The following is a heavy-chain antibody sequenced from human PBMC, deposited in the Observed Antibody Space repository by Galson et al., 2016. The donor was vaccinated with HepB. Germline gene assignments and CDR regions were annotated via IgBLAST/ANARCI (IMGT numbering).Heavy chain of an antibody. CDR3: ATQGHHPCDY. D-gene: IGHD1-14*01. J-gene: IGHJ4*01. Sequence: SVKVSCKASGYTFTSYAIHWVRQAPGQRLEWMGWINAGDGNKKYSQNFQGRVTITRDTSASTAYMEMSSLTAEDTAVYFCATQGHHPCDYWGHGTLVTVSS. CDR2: INAGDGNK. V-gene: IGHV1-3*01. CDR1: GYTFTSYA.